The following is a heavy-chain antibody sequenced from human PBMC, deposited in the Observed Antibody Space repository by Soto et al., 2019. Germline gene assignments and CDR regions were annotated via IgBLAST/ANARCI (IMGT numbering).Heavy chain of an antibody. CDR2: IGPGGST. CDR1: GGSFSGYY. Sequence: SETLSLTCTVYGGSFSGYYWSWIRQPPGRGLEWIGEIGPGGSTIFNPSLEGRVTISEDSXNNQFSLKLNSVTAADTAVYYCARHGGYYFDYWGQGATVTVSS. V-gene: IGHV4-34*01. D-gene: IGHD3-16*01. J-gene: IGHJ4*02. CDR3: ARHGGYYFDY.